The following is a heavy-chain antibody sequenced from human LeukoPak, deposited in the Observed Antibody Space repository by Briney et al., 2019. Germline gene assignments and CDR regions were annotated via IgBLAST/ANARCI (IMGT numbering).Heavy chain of an antibody. Sequence: ASVKVSCKASGYTFTGYYMHWVRQAPGQGLEWMGWINPNSGGTNYAQKFQGRVTMTRDTSISTAYMELSRLRSDDTAVYYCARDPGQSTFGGVTHLTPPPPHYYYYGMDVWGQGTTVTVSS. CDR2: INPNSGGT. CDR3: ARDPGQSTFGGVTHLTPPPPHYYYYGMDV. J-gene: IGHJ6*02. CDR1: GYTFTGYY. D-gene: IGHD3-16*01. V-gene: IGHV1-2*02.